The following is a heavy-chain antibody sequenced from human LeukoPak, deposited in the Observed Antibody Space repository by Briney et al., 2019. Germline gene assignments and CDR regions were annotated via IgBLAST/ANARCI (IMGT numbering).Heavy chain of an antibody. J-gene: IGHJ4*02. CDR1: GYTFTGYY. V-gene: IGHV1-2*06. Sequence: ASVKVSCKASGYTFTGYYMHWVRQAPGQGLECMGRINTNSGGTNYAQKFQGRVTMTRDRSISTAYMEMSRLRSDDTAVYYCARLVVPAVPFDYWGQGTLVTVSS. CDR2: INTNSGGT. CDR3: ARLVVPAVPFDY. D-gene: IGHD2-2*01.